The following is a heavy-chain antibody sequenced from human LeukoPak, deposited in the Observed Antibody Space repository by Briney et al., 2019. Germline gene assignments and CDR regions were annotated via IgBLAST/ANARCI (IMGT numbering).Heavy chain of an antibody. V-gene: IGHV3-9*01. CDR1: GFTFDDYA. D-gene: IGHD2-2*01. Sequence: GRSLRLSCAASGFTFDDYAMHWVRQAPGEGLEWVSGISWNSGTTSYADSVKGRFTISRDNAKNSLYLQMNSLRPEDTALYYCTLYCSSTSCYGLVWWGQGTLVTVSS. J-gene: IGHJ4*02. CDR2: ISWNSGTT. CDR3: TLYCSSTSCYGLVW.